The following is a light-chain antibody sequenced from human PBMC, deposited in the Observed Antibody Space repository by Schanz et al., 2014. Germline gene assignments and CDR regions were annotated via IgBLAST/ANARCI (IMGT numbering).Light chain of an antibody. CDR3: QSYDSSLSGYV. CDR1: SSDVGGYNY. CDR2: DVD. V-gene: IGLV2-11*01. J-gene: IGLJ1*01. Sequence: QSALTQPRSVSGSPGQSVTISCTGTSSDVGGYNYVSWYQHHPDKAPQLIIYDVDKRPSGVPDRFSGSKSGNTASLAISGLQAEDEADYYCQSYDSSLSGYVFGTGTKLTVL.